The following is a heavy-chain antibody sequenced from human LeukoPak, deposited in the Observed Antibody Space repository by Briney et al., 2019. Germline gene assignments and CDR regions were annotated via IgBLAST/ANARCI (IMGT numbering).Heavy chain of an antibody. V-gene: IGHV3-64*01. J-gene: IGHJ4*02. CDR2: TSSNGGST. D-gene: IGHD2-15*01. CDR3: ARDRSRNYFDY. CDR1: GFTFSSYA. Sequence: GGSLRLSCAASGFTFSSYAMHWVRQAPGNGLEYVSATSSNGGSTYYAKSVKGRFTISRDNSKNTLYLQMGSLRAEDMAVYYCARDRSRNYFDYWGQGTLVTVSS.